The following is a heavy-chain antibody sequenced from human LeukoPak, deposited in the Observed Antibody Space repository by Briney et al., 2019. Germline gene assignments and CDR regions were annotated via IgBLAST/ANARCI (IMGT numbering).Heavy chain of an antibody. V-gene: IGHV3-23*01. CDR3: VRSNPQGDF. J-gene: IGHJ4*02. CDR1: GFTFSSYV. CDR2: ISVGGGST. Sequence: GGSLRLSCAASGFTFSSYVMTWVRQAPGIGLEWVSTISVGGGSTYYADSVKGRFTISRDNARNSLSLQMNSLRAEDTAVYYCVRSNPQGDFWGQGTLVTVSS.